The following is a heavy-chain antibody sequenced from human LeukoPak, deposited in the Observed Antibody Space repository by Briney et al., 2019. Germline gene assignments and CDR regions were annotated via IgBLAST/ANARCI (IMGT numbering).Heavy chain of an antibody. Sequence: HPGGSLRLSCAASGFSVSSKYMIWVRQAPGMGLEWVSVLYSGGSTYYADSVKVRFTISRDNSKNTLYLQMNSLRAEDTAVYYCATSWILMVTGAFDIWGQGTMVTVSS. V-gene: IGHV3-53*01. CDR3: ATSWILMVTGAFDI. CDR1: GFSVSSKY. CDR2: LYSGGST. D-gene: IGHD5-18*01. J-gene: IGHJ3*02.